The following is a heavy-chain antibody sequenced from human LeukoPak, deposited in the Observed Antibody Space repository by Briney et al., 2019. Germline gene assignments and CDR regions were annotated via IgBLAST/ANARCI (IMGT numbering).Heavy chain of an antibody. V-gene: IGHV3-23*01. CDR2: IGGSGATT. J-gene: IGHJ4*02. D-gene: IGHD3/OR15-3a*01. CDR3: AFVPVGGLVISNSDY. CDR1: RFTYVSYA. Sequence: GSLRLSCEGSRFTYVSYAMTWVRQAPGKGLEWVSSIGGSGATTYYADSVKGRFTVSADNSKNTLYLQMNSLRAEDTAVYYCAFVPVGGLVISNSDYWVQGTRVTVPS.